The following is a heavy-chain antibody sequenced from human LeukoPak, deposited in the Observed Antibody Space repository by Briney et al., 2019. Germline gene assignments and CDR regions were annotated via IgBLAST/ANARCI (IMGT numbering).Heavy chain of an antibody. CDR2: ISAYNGNT. Sequence: ASVKVSCKASGYTFTSYGISWVRQAPGQGLEWMGWISAYNGNTNYAQKLQGRVTMTTDTSTSTAYMELRSLRSDGTAVYYCARDNVQLSHFDYWGQGTLVTVSS. V-gene: IGHV1-18*01. CDR3: ARDNVQLSHFDY. J-gene: IGHJ4*02. CDR1: GYTFTSYG. D-gene: IGHD2-2*01.